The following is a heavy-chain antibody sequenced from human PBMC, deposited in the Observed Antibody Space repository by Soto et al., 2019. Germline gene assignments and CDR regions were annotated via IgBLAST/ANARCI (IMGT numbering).Heavy chain of an antibody. CDR2: INAGNGNT. CDR3: ARASRISRVGGVPRGFDP. Sequence: ASVKVSCKASGYTFTSYAMHWVRQSPGQRLEWMGWINAGNGNTKYSQKFQGRVTITRDTSASTAYMELSSLRSEDTAVYYCARASRISRVGGVPRGFDPCGQGTLVTVSS. V-gene: IGHV1-3*01. CDR1: GYTFTSYA. J-gene: IGHJ5*02. D-gene: IGHD3-16*01.